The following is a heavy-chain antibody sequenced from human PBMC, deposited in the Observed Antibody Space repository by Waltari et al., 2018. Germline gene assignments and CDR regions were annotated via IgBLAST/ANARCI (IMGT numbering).Heavy chain of an antibody. CDR1: GFTFSSYW. CDR2: IRQDGSER. Sequence: EVQLVESGGGLVHPGGSLRLSCVASGFTFSSYWMTWVRQAPGKGPEWVASIRQDGSERYCVDSVKGRFAVTRDNAYNSLYLQMNNVRAEDTAVYYCARYFGSVTYQRMDVWGQGTTVTVSS. CDR3: ARYFGSVTYQRMDV. D-gene: IGHD3-10*01. J-gene: IGHJ6*02. V-gene: IGHV3-7*01.